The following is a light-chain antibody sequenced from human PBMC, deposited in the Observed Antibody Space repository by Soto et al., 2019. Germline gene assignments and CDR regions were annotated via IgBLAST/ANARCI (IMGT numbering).Light chain of an antibody. Sequence: QSVLTQPASVYGSPGHSITISCTGTSSDVGAYNYVSWYQQNPGKAPKLMIYDVSNRPSGISNRFSGSKSGNTASLTISGLQAEDEADYYCTSYTSSSTYVFGTGTKVTVL. CDR1: SSDVGAYNY. CDR2: DVS. V-gene: IGLV2-14*01. J-gene: IGLJ1*01. CDR3: TSYTSSSTYV.